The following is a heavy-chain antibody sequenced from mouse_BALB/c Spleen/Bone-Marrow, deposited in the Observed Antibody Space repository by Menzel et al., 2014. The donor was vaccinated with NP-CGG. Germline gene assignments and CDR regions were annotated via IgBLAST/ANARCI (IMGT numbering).Heavy chain of an antibody. V-gene: IGHV14-3*02. Sequence: EVHLVESGAELVKPGASVKLSCTASGFNIKDTYMHWVKQRPEQGPEWIGRIDPANGNTKYDPKFQGKATITADTSSNTAYLQLSSLTSEDTAVYYCANYYYGSSLFAYWGQGTLVTVSA. J-gene: IGHJ3*01. D-gene: IGHD1-1*01. CDR3: ANYYYGSSLFAY. CDR2: IDPANGNT. CDR1: GFNIKDTY.